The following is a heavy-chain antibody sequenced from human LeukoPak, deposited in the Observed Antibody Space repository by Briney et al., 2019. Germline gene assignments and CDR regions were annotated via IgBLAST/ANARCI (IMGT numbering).Heavy chain of an antibody. CDR1: GFTFSSYA. D-gene: IGHD1-26*01. J-gene: IGHJ4*02. Sequence: GGSLRLSCAASGFTFSSYAMHWVRQAPGKGLEWVAVISYDGSNKYYADSVKGRFTISRDNSKNTLYLQMNSLRAEDTAVYYWARAFRWELPFDNWGQEPLVTVSS. CDR2: ISYDGSNK. CDR3: ARAFRWELPFDN. V-gene: IGHV3-30-3*01.